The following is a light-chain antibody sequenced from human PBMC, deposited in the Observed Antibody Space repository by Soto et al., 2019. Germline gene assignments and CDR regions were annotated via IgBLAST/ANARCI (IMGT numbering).Light chain of an antibody. J-gene: IGKJ5*01. CDR1: QNINSY. V-gene: IGKV1-39*01. CDR2: AAS. Sequence: DIQMTQSPSSLSASVGDRVTISCRASQNINSYLNWYQQRPGKPPKLLIYAASTLQSGAPSRFSGSGSGTDFTLTISSLQPEDFATYYCQQSYSTPPITFGQGTRLETK. CDR3: QQSYSTPPIT.